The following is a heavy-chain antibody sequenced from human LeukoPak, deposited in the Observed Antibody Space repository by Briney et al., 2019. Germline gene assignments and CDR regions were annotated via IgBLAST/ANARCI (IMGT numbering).Heavy chain of an antibody. J-gene: IGHJ5*02. Sequence: GGSLRLSCAASGFTVSSNYMSWVRQAPGKGLEWVSAISGSGGSTYYADSVKGRFTISRDNSRNTLYLQVNSLRAEDTAVYYCAKQAGGVVFNWFDPWGQRNLVTVSS. D-gene: IGHD2-15*01. CDR1: GFTVSSNY. V-gene: IGHV3-23*01. CDR3: AKQAGGVVFNWFDP. CDR2: ISGSGGST.